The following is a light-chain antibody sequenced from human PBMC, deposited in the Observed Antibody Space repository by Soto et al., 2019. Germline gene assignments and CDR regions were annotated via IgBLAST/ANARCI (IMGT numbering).Light chain of an antibody. J-gene: IGLJ2*01. Sequence: QSVLTQPPSVSAAPGQKVTISCSGSNSNIGNNYVSWYQQLPGTAPKLLIYDNNKRPSGIPDRFSGSKSGTSATLGITGLQTGDEADYYCGAWDDSLSAVFGGGTKFTVL. CDR1: NSNIGNNY. CDR3: GAWDDSLSAV. V-gene: IGLV1-51*01. CDR2: DNN.